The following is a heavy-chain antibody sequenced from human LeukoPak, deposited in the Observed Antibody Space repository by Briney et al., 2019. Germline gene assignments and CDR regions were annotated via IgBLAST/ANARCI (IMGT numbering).Heavy chain of an antibody. D-gene: IGHD3-22*01. CDR1: GFTFDDYG. CDR2: INQNGGRT. V-gene: IGHV3-20*04. J-gene: IGHJ4*02. CDR3: ARPGRGYSISTGMTGFDY. Sequence: GGSLRLSCAASGFTFDDYGMSWVRQAPGKGPEWVSAINQNGGRTGYADSVKGRLTISRDNAKNSLYLQMNSLRAEDSAFYYCARPGRGYSISTGMTGFDYWGQGTLVTVSS.